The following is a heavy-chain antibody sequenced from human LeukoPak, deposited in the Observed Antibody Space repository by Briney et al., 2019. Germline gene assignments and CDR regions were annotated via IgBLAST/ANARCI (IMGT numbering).Heavy chain of an antibody. CDR3: ARDPGIAIINIPFDY. Sequence: ASVKVSCKASGYTFTSYYMHWVRQAPGQGLEWMGMINPSGGSTSYAQKFQGRVTMTRDTSTSTVYMELSSLRSEDTAVYYCARDPGIAIINIPFDYWGQGTLVTVSS. J-gene: IGHJ4*02. V-gene: IGHV1-46*01. CDR1: GYTFTSYY. CDR2: INPSGGST. D-gene: IGHD6-13*01.